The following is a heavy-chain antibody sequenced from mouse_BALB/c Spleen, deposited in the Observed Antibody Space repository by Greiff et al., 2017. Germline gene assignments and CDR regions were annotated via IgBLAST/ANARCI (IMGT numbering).Heavy chain of an antibody. V-gene: IGHV3-2*02. CDR3: ALYYYGSSGFAY. Sequence: EVKLVESGPGLVKPSQSLSLTCTVTGYSITSDYAWNWIRQFPGNKLEWMGYISYSGSTSYNPSLKSRISITRDTSKNQFFLQLNSVTTEDTATYYCALYYYGSSGFAYWGQGTLVTVSA. D-gene: IGHD1-1*01. CDR1: GYSITSDYA. J-gene: IGHJ3*01. CDR2: ISYSGST.